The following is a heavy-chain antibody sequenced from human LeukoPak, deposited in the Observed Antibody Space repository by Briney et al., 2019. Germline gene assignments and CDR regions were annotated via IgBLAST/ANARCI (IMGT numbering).Heavy chain of an antibody. Sequence: GGSLRLSCAASGFTFSSYAMHWVRQAPGKGLEWVAVISYDGGNKYYADSVKGRFTISRDNSKNTLYLQMNSLRAEDTAVYYCARGGQWLVREGFDYWGQGTLVTVSS. CDR2: ISYDGGNK. J-gene: IGHJ4*02. CDR3: ARGGQWLVREGFDY. V-gene: IGHV3-30-3*01. D-gene: IGHD6-19*01. CDR1: GFTFSSYA.